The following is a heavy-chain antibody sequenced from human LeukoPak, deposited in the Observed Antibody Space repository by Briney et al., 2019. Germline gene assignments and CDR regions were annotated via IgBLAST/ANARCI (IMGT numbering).Heavy chain of an antibody. CDR2: ISYDGGNK. CDR3: VKSYYDSTGYRGDFDY. CDR1: GFTFRSYA. Sequence: PGGSLRLSCAASGFTFRSYAMHWVRQAPGKGLEWVAVISYDGGNKYYADSVKGRFTISGDNSKNTLYLQMTSLRADDTAGYYCVKSYYDSTGYRGDFDYWGQGTLVTVSS. D-gene: IGHD3-22*01. V-gene: IGHV3-30*04. J-gene: IGHJ4*02.